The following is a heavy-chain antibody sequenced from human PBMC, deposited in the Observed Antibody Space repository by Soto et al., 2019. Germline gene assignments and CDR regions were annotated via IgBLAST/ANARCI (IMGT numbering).Heavy chain of an antibody. CDR2: MYWDDDR. CDR1: GFSLSTGGMA. V-gene: IGHV2-5*02. CDR3: VRSRCGGDFLRSYSSHYYCVVGV. Sequence: QITLQESGPTLVKPTQTLTLTCTFSGFSLSTGGMAVGWIRQPPGKSLEWLALMYWDDDRRYRPSLRSRLTATKGSSKNQVVLTRNSMDLVDTATYHCVRSRCGGDFLRSYSSHYYCVVGVWGQGNPVPVCS. D-gene: IGHD2-21*02. J-gene: IGHJ6*02.